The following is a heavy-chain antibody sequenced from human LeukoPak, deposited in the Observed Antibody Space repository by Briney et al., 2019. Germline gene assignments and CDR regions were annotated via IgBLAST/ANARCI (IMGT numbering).Heavy chain of an antibody. D-gene: IGHD1-26*01. CDR1: GYTFTSYD. J-gene: IGHJ4*02. Sequence: GASVKVSCKASGYTFTSYDINWVRQATGQGLEWMGWINPNSGGTNYAQKFQGRVTMTRDTSISTAYMELSRLRSDDTAVYYCARDCGSYSICLDYWGQGTLVTVSS. V-gene: IGHV1-2*02. CDR2: INPNSGGT. CDR3: ARDCGSYSICLDY.